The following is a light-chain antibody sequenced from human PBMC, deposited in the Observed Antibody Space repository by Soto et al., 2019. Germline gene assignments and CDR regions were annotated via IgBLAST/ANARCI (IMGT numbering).Light chain of an antibody. V-gene: IGKV3-20*01. CDR2: GAS. CDR3: QQYGSSLAVT. CDR1: QSVSSSY. Sequence: SMLTQSPRTLSLYPGERATLSCRASQSVSSSYLAWYQQKPGQAPRLLIYGASSRATGIPDRFSGSGSGTDFTLTISRLEPEDFAVYYCQQYGSSLAVTFGQGTRLEIK. J-gene: IGKJ5*01.